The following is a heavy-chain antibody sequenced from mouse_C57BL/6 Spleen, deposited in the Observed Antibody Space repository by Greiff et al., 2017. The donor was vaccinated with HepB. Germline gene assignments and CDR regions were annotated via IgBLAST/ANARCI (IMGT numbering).Heavy chain of an antibody. Sequence: VQLQQFGPELVKPGASVKISCKASGYAFSSSWMYWVKQRPGKGLEWIGRIYPGDGDTNYNGKFKGKATLTADKSSSTAYMQLSSLTSEDSAVDFCARRDGNYDYDGGTWFAYWGQGTLVTVSA. D-gene: IGHD2-4*01. CDR1: GYAFSSSW. J-gene: IGHJ3*01. CDR3: ARRDGNYDYDGGTWFAY. CDR2: IYPGDGDT. V-gene: IGHV1-82*01.